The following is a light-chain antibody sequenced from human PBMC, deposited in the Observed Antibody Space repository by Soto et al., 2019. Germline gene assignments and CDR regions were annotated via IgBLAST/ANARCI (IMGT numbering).Light chain of an antibody. CDR1: QSLNIW. CDR2: KAS. J-gene: IGKJ2*01. CDR3: QQYKAYSYT. Sequence: DIQMTQSPSTLSASVGHRVTITCRASQSLNIWLAWYQQKPGKAPKLLISKASSLESGVPSRFSGSGSGTEFTLTISSLQPDDFATYYCQQYKAYSYTFGQGTKLEMK. V-gene: IGKV1-5*03.